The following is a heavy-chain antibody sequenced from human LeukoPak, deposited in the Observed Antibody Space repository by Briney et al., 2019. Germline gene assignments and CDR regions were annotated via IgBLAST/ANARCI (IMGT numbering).Heavy chain of an antibody. CDR3: ARDGDYNYYYYYYMDV. J-gene: IGHJ6*03. D-gene: IGHD4-17*01. CDR2: IYHSGST. V-gene: IGHV4-38-2*02. Sequence: SETLSLTCAVSGYSISSGYYWGWIRQPPGKGLEWIGSIYHSGSTYYNPSLKSRVNISVDTSKNQFSLKLSSVTAADTAVYYCARDGDYNYYYYYYMDVWGKGTTVTVSS. CDR1: GYSISSGYY.